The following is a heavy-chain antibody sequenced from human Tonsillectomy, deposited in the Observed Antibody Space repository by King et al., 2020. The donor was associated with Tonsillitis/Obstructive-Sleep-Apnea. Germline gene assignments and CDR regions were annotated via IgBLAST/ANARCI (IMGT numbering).Heavy chain of an antibody. V-gene: IGHV3-49*04. CDR2: IRSKAYGGTT. J-gene: IGHJ3*02. CDR3: TRVSGTRVTRGLYACDI. CDR1: GFTFGDYA. D-gene: IGHD4-17*01. Sequence: VQLVESGGGLVQPGRSLRLSCTASGFTFGDYAMNWVRQAPGKGLEWVGFIRSKAYGGTTAYAASVKGRFTIPRDDSKSIAYLQMNSLKTEDTSVDYCTRVSGTRVTRGLYACDIWGQGTMVTVSS.